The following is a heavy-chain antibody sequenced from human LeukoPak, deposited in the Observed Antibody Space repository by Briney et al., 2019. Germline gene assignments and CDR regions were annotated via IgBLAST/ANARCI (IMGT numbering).Heavy chain of an antibody. CDR2: IYTSGST. J-gene: IGHJ3*02. V-gene: IGHV4-4*09. CDR1: GGSISSYY. D-gene: IGHD6-25*01. Sequence: SETLSLTCTVSGGSISSYYWSWIRQPPGKGLEWIGYIYTSGSTNYNPSLKSRVTISVDTSENQFSLKLSSVTAADTAVYYCARGVPGTAAIDDAFDIWGQGTMVTVSS. CDR3: ARGVPGTAAIDDAFDI.